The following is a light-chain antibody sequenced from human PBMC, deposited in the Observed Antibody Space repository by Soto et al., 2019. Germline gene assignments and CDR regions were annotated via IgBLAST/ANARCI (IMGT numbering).Light chain of an antibody. CDR3: QVWDSSIVV. Sequence: SYELTQPLSGSVALGQTARITCGGNNIGTKNVHWYQQKPGQAPVLVIYRDSNRPSGIPERFSGSNSGNTATLTISRAQAGDEADYYCQVWDSSIVVFGGGTQLTVL. J-gene: IGLJ2*01. CDR2: RDS. V-gene: IGLV3-9*01. CDR1: NIGTKN.